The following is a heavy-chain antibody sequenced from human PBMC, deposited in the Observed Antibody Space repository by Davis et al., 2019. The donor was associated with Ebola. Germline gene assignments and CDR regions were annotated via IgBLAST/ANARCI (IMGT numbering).Heavy chain of an antibody. D-gene: IGHD2-21*02. J-gene: IGHJ4*02. CDR2: INPNSGGT. Sequence: AASVKVSCKASGYTFTSYDINWVRQATGQGLEWMGWINPNSGGTNYAQKFQGWVTMTRDTSISTAYMELSRLRSDDTAVYYCARKGDSLPFDYWGQGTLVTVSS. CDR3: ARKGDSLPFDY. V-gene: IGHV1-2*04. CDR1: GYTFTSYD.